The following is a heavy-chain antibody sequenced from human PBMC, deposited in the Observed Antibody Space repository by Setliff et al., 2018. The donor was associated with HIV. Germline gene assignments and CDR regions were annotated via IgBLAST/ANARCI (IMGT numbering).Heavy chain of an antibody. Sequence: SVKVSCKASGDAFSRYAISWVRQAPGQGLEWMGGIVPIHGPANYAQKFQGRVTTTTDESTYTAYMELSSLTSEDTAMYYCARHGVGDTMVTVDYWGQGTLVTVSS. V-gene: IGHV1-69*05. D-gene: IGHD3-10*01. J-gene: IGHJ4*02. CDR1: GDAFSRYA. CDR3: ARHGVGDTMVTVDY. CDR2: IVPIHGPA.